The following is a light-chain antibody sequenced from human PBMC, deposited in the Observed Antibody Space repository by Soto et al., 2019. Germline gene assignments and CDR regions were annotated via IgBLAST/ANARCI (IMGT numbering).Light chain of an antibody. J-gene: IGKJ5*01. CDR2: DAS. V-gene: IGKV3-11*01. CDR1: QSVSSF. Sequence: EIVLTQSPATLSLSPGERATLSCRASQSVSSFLAWYQQKPGQAPRLLIYDASNGATGIPARFSGSGSATDFTLTISSLEPEDFAVYYCQQRKNWPITVGQGTRLEIK. CDR3: QQRKNWPIT.